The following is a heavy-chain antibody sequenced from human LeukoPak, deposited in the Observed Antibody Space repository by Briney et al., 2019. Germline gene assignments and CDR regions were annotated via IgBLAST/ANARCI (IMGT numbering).Heavy chain of an antibody. CDR3: ARLDTSNYVWGSYRYGTFDY. Sequence: SQTLSLTCTVSGGSISSGGYYWSWIRQHPGKGLEWIVYIYYSGSTYYNPSLKSRVTISVDTSKNQFSLKLSSVTAADTAVYYCARLDTSNYVWGSYRYGTFDYWSQGTLVTVSS. CDR2: IYYSGST. J-gene: IGHJ4*02. V-gene: IGHV4-31*03. CDR1: GGSISSGGYY. D-gene: IGHD3-16*02.